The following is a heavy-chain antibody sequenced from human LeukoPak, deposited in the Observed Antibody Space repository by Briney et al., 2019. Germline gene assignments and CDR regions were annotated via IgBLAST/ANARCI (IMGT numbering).Heavy chain of an antibody. J-gene: IGHJ4*02. CDR3: ASAVASYYFDH. D-gene: IGHD6-19*01. V-gene: IGHV3-7*01. CDR2: IKPDGSVR. CDR1: GFTFSSYW. Sequence: PGGSLRLSCAASGFTFSSYWMSWVRQAPGKGLEWVANIKPDGSVRAYVDLVMGRFSISRDNAKNSLYLQMDGLRVEDTAIYYCASAVASYYFDHWGQGTLVTVSS.